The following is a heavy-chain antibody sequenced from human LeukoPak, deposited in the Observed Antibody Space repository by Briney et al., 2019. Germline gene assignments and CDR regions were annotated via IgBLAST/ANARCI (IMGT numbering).Heavy chain of an antibody. D-gene: IGHD4-23*01. J-gene: IGHJ1*01. CDR3: ARSRWGARNGYFQH. CDR2: ISYDGSNK. V-gene: IGHV3-30-3*01. Sequence: GGSLRLSCAASGFTFSSYAMHWVRQAPGKGLEWVAVISYDGSNKYYADSVKGRFTISRDNSKNTLYLQMNSLRAEDTAVYYCARSRWGARNGYFQHWGQGTLVTVSS. CDR1: GFTFSSYA.